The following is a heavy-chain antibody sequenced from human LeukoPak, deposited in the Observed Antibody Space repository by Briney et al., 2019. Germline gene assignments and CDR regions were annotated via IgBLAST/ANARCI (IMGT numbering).Heavy chain of an antibody. Sequence: PSETLSLTCTVSGGSITSSSYYWGWIRQPPGKGLEWIGSIYYSGSTYNNPSLKSRVTISVDTSKNQFSLKLSSVTAADTAVYYCARHPGYSLPLYFDYWGQGTLVTVSS. D-gene: IGHD5-18*01. CDR2: IYYSGST. CDR3: ARHPGYSLPLYFDY. V-gene: IGHV4-39*01. CDR1: GGSITSSSYY. J-gene: IGHJ4*02.